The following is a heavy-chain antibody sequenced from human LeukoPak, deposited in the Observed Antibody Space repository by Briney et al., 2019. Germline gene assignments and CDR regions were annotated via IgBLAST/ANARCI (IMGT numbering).Heavy chain of an antibody. CDR1: GYSFTSYW. J-gene: IGHJ4*02. CDR3: ARRSYESTVTPWYFDY. CDR2: IYPGDSDT. V-gene: IGHV5-51*01. D-gene: IGHD4-17*01. Sequence: GESLKISCKGSGYSFTSYWIGWVRQMPGKGLEWMGIIYPGDSDTRYSPSFQGQVTISADKSISTAYLQWSSLKASDTAMYYCARRSYESTVTPWYFDYWGQGTLVTVSS.